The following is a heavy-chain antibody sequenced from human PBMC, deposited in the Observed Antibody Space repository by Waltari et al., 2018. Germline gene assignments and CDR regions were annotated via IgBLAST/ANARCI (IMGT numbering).Heavy chain of an antibody. Sequence: EVQLVESGGGLVKPGGSLRLSCAASGFTFSSYSMNWVRQAPGKGLEWVSSISSSSSYIYYADSVKGRFTISRDNAKNSRYLQMNSLRAEDTAVYYCARSSLHDIVVVVAATPGAFDIWGQGTMVTVSS. J-gene: IGHJ3*02. CDR1: GFTFSSYS. D-gene: IGHD2-15*01. CDR2: ISSSSSYI. V-gene: IGHV3-21*01. CDR3: ARSSLHDIVVVVAATPGAFDI.